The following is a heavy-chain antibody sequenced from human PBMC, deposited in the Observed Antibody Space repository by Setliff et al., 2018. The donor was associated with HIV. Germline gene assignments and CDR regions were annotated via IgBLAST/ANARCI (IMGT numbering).Heavy chain of an antibody. CDR3: ARFGNFWPYGMDV. J-gene: IGHJ6*02. CDR2: ISANNDNA. CDR1: GYTFTDYE. Sequence: ASVKVSCKASGYTFTDYEITWVRQAPGQGLEWMGWISANNDNANYVQELQGRVTMTTDTSTRKAYMELRSMISDDTGVYFCARFGNFWPYGMDVWGQGTTVTVSS. V-gene: IGHV1-18*01. D-gene: IGHD3-3*01.